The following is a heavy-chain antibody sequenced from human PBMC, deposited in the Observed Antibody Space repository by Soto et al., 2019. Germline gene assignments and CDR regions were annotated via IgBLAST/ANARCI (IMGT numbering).Heavy chain of an antibody. CDR2: ISAYNGNT. CDR1: GYTFTSYG. Sequence: QVQLVQSGAEVKKPGASVKVSCKASGYTFTSYGISWVRQAPGQGLEWMGWISAYNGNTNYAQKLQGRDTMTTDTSTSTAYMELRSLRADDTAVYYCARWNYYGSGSYYTADYYYYGMDVWGQGTTVTVSS. V-gene: IGHV1-18*01. J-gene: IGHJ6*02. D-gene: IGHD3-10*01. CDR3: ARWNYYGSGSYYTADYYYYGMDV.